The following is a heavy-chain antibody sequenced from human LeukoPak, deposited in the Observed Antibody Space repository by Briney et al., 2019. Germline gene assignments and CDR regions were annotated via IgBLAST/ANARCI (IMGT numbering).Heavy chain of an antibody. CDR3: ARQYYYDSKFDY. Sequence: SETLSLTCAVYGGSFSGYYWSWIRQPPGKGLEWIGEINHSGSTNYNPSLKSRVTISVDTSKNQFSLKLSSVTAADTAVYYCARQYYYDSKFDYWGQGTLVTVSS. CDR2: INHSGST. D-gene: IGHD3-22*01. V-gene: IGHV4-34*01. J-gene: IGHJ4*02. CDR1: GGSFSGYY.